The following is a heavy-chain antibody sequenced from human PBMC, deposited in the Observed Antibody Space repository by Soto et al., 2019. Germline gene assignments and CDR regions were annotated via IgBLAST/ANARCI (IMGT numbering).Heavy chain of an antibody. CDR1: GFTFRSNG. CDR3: AIFTGGDSSGYFDY. J-gene: IGHJ4*02. D-gene: IGHD3-22*01. CDR2: IWFDGSNE. Sequence: QVQLVESGGGVVQPGRSLRLSCAASGFTFRSNGMHWVRQAPGKGLEWVAVIWFDGSNEYYADSVKGRFTISRDNSKNTLYLQMNSLRTEDTAVYYCAIFTGGDSSGYFDYWGQGTLVTVSS. V-gene: IGHV3-33*01.